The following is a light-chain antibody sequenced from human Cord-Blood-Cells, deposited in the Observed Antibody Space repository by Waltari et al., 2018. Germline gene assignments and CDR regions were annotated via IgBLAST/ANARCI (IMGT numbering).Light chain of an antibody. J-gene: IGKJ1*01. CDR2: AAS. CDR1: QGISTY. CDR3: QKYNSAPWT. V-gene: IGKV1-27*01. Sequence: DIQMTQSPSSLSASVGDRVTITCRASQGISTYLAWYQQKPGKVPKILVYAASTLQSGGPSRCSGSGSGTDFTLTISSLQPEDVATYYCQKYNSAPWTFGQGTKVEIK.